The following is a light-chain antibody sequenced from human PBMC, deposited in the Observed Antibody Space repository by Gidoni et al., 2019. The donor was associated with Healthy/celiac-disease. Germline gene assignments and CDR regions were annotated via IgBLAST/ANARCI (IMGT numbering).Light chain of an antibody. CDR2: KAS. J-gene: IGKJ2*01. CDR3: QQYNSYSYT. Sequence: DSQMTQSPSTLSASVGDRVTIPCRASQSISSWLAWYQQKPGKAPKLLIYKASSLESGVPSRFSGSGSGTEFTLTISSLQPDDFATYYCQQYNSYSYTFGQGTKLEIK. CDR1: QSISSW. V-gene: IGKV1-5*03.